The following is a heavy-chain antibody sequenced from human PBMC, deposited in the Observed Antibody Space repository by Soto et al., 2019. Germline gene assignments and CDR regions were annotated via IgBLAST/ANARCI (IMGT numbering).Heavy chain of an antibody. CDR2: ICIYYRYS. Sequence: QVQLVQSGAELKMPGASVKVSCKTSGYTFSNYGISWVRQAPGQGLEWMGWICIYYRYSHSSAKLRDRLIMTTDTSTSTAFMELRNLRFDDTAVYYCAKNSTGWLDSWGQGTLVTVSS. CDR3: AKNSTGWLDS. V-gene: IGHV1-18*01. J-gene: IGHJ5*01. CDR1: GYTFSNYG. D-gene: IGHD3-22*01.